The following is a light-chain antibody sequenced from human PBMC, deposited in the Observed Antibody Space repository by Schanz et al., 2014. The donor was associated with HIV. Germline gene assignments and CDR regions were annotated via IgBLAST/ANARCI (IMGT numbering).Light chain of an antibody. CDR1: SSNIGNNY. Sequence: QSVLTQPPSVSAAPGQKVTISCSGSSSNIGNNYVSWYQQLPGTAPKLLIQADIQRPSGVPDRFSGSKSGTSASLAISGLQSEDEGDYYCATWDDALNAWVFGGGTKLTVL. V-gene: IGLV1-51*02. CDR2: ADI. J-gene: IGLJ3*02. CDR3: ATWDDALNAWV.